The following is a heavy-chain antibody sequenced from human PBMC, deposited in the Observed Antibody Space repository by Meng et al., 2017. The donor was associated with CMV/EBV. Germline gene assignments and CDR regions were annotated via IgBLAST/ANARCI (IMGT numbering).Heavy chain of an antibody. CDR1: GGSISRSSYY. Sequence: SETLSLTCTVSGGSISRSSYYWGWIRQPPGKGLEWIGSIYYSGSTYYNPSLKSRVTISVDTSKNQFSLTLSSVTAADSAVYYCARAGPYSYGYPYWGQGTLVTVSS. CDR3: ARAGPYSYGYPY. J-gene: IGHJ4*02. CDR2: IYYSGST. D-gene: IGHD5-18*01. V-gene: IGHV4-39*01.